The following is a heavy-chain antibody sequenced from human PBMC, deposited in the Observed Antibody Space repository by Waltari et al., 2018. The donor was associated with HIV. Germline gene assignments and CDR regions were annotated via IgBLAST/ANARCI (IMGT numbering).Heavy chain of an antibody. CDR3: ARVPGVSSIAARRFDY. J-gene: IGHJ4*01. CDR2: IYYSGST. Sequence: QVHLQESGPGLVKPSETLSLTCTVSGGSISGYYWNWIRQPPGKGLEWIGYIYYSGSTNYHPSLQSRITISGDTSKSQFSLKLSSVTAADTAVYYCARVPGVSSIAARRFDYWGQGSLVTVSS. V-gene: IGHV4-59*01. CDR1: GGSISGYY. D-gene: IGHD6-6*01.